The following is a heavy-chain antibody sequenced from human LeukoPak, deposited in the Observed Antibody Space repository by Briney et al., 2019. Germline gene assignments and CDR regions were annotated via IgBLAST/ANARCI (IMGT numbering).Heavy chain of an antibody. Sequence: SETLSLTCTVSGGSISSYYWSWVRQPPAKGLEWIGYIYYSGSTNYNPSLKSRVTISVDTSKNQFSLKLSSVTAADTAVYYCARTGGQQLADFDYWGQGTLVTVSS. V-gene: IGHV4-59*01. CDR2: IYYSGST. CDR3: ARTGGQQLADFDY. J-gene: IGHJ4*02. D-gene: IGHD6-6*01. CDR1: GGSISSYY.